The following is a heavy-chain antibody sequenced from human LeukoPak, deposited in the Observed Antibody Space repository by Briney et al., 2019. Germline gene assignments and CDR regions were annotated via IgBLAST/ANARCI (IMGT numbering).Heavy chain of an antibody. Sequence: GGSLRLSCAASGFTFSSYAMSWVRQAPGKGLEWVSAISGSGGSTYYADSVKGRFSISRDNSKNTLYLLMNSLRAEDTAVYYCAKDPQWELPSPFDHWGQGTLVTVSS. CDR1: GFTFSSYA. D-gene: IGHD1-26*01. J-gene: IGHJ4*02. CDR3: AKDPQWELPSPFDH. V-gene: IGHV3-23*01. CDR2: ISGSGGST.